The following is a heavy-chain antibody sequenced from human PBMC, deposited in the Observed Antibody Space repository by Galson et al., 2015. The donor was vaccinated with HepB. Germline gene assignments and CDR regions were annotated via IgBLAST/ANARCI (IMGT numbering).Heavy chain of an antibody. D-gene: IGHD6-25*01. CDR2: IHLGDSDT. V-gene: IGHV5-51*01. CDR3: ATQSRSYTSRAAALYV. CDR1: SDTFHTFW. Sequence: QSGAEVKKPGESLKISCQVASDTFHTFWIGWVRQVPGKGLEWMGFIHLGDSDTRYSPSFQGQVTISADRAASAAYLHWGSLKASDSAMYYCATQSRSYTSRAAALYVWSRGTLVIVSS. J-gene: IGHJ3*01.